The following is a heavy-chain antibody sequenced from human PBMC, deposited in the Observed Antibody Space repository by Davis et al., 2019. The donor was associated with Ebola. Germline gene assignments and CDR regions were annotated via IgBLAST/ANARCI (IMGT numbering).Heavy chain of an antibody. CDR2: INHGGST. J-gene: IGHJ3*02. V-gene: IGHV4-34*01. CDR1: VGSFSDYY. Sequence: SETLSLTCAVYVGSFSDYYWSWIRQPPGKGLEWIGEINHGGSTKYNPSLGSRVSISVDTSKNQFFLKVTSVTAADTAVYYCARGDWLRDAFDIWGQGTMVTVSS. D-gene: IGHD3-9*01. CDR3: ARGDWLRDAFDI.